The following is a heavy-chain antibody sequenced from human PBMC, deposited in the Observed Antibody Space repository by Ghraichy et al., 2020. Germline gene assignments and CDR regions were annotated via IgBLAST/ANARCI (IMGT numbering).Heavy chain of an antibody. CDR1: GDSIRSSNYY. V-gene: IGHV4-39*01. Sequence: SLTCSVSGDSIRSSNYYWDWIRQPPGKGLDWVGSVSYTEGTHYSPSLESRISISIDTSKNQFSLNLGSVTAADTAVYYCARRGNYCGRDRCLNWFDPWGQGTLVTGSS. D-gene: IGHD2-21*01. J-gene: IGHJ5*02. CDR3: ARRGNYCGRDRCLNWFDP. CDR2: VSYTEGT.